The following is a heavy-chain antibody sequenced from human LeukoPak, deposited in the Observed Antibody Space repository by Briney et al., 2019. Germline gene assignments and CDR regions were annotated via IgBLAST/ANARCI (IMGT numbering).Heavy chain of an antibody. CDR3: AREDSSGWYVKAFDI. CDR1: GFTFSSYA. D-gene: IGHD6-19*01. Sequence: PGTSLRLSCAASGFTFSSYAMHWVRQAPGKGLEWVAVISYDGSNKYYADSVKGRFTISRDNSKNTLYLQMNSLRAEDTAVYYCAREDSSGWYVKAFDIWGQGTMVTVSS. J-gene: IGHJ3*02. V-gene: IGHV3-30-3*01. CDR2: ISYDGSNK.